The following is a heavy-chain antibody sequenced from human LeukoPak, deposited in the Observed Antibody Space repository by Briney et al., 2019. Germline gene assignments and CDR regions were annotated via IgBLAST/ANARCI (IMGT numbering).Heavy chain of an antibody. V-gene: IGHV6-1*01. Sequence: SQTLSLTCVISGDSVSSNSAAWNWIRQSPSRGLEWLGRTYYRSKWYNDYAVSVKSRITIKSDTSKNQFSLQLNSVTPEDTAVYYCARANGRYCSGGSCYFRSGFDPWGQGTLVTVPS. J-gene: IGHJ5*02. D-gene: IGHD2-15*01. CDR3: ARANGRYCSGGSCYFRSGFDP. CDR1: GDSVSSNSAA. CDR2: TYYRSKWYN.